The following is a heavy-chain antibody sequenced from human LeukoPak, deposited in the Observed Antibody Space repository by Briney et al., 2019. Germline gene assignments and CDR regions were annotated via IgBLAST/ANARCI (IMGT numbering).Heavy chain of an antibody. V-gene: IGHV3-48*03. CDR1: GFTFSSYE. CDR3: VREVGGGPFDY. CDR2: IHNGGGVT. D-gene: IGHD2-21*01. Sequence: AGGSLRLSCAASGFTFSSYEMNWVRQAPGKGLEWVSFIHNGGGVTHYADSVEGRFTISRDNAKNSLYLQMNSLRAEDTAVYYCVREVGGGPFDYWGQGTLVTVSS. J-gene: IGHJ4*02.